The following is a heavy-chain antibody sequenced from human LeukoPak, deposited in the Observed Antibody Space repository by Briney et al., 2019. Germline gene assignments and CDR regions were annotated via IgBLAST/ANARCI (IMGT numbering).Heavy chain of an antibody. J-gene: IGHJ3*02. V-gene: IGHV3-9*01. Sequence: GGSLRLSCAASGFSFDDYAMHWVRQAPGKGLEWVSGISWNSGSIGYADSVKGRFTISRDNAKNSVYLQMNSLRAEDTALYYCAKGDGAFDIWGQGTMVTVSS. CDR1: GFSFDDYA. CDR2: ISWNSGSI. CDR3: AKGDGAFDI.